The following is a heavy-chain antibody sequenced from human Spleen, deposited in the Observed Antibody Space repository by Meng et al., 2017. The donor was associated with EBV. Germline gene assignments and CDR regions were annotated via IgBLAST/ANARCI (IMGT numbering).Heavy chain of an antibody. D-gene: IGHD2-15*01. CDR3: AKLGGGRREF. CDR2: INAGDGST. Sequence: QVHLVQSGGEVMKPGASVKVSCKASGYSFTDYAMHWVRQAPGERLESMGWINAGDGSTKYSQRLQGRVTFTRDTSANTAYMELSSLKSEDTAVYYCAKLGGGRREFWGQGTLVTVFS. V-gene: IGHV1-3*01. CDR1: GYSFTDYA. J-gene: IGHJ4*02.